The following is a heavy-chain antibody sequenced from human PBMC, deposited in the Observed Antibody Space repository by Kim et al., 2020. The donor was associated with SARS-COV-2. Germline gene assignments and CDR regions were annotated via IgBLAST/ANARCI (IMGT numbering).Heavy chain of an antibody. J-gene: IGHJ6*03. D-gene: IGHD6-13*01. CDR3: AKDGRRSSSWYYYYYMDV. CDR1: GFTFSSYG. Sequence: GGSLRLSCAASGFTFSSYGMHWVRQAPGKGLEWVAVISYDGSNKYYADSVKGRFTISRDNSKNTLYLQMNSLRAEDTAVYYCAKDGRRSSSWYYYYYMDVWGKGTTVTVSS. V-gene: IGHV3-30*18. CDR2: ISYDGSNK.